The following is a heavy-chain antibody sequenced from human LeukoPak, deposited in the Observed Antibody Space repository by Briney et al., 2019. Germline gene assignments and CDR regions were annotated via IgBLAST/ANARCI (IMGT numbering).Heavy chain of an antibody. V-gene: IGHV3-7*01. CDR1: GFIFSSYG. Sequence: GGSLRLSCSASGFIFSSYGMHWVRQAPGKGLEWVANINLDGRQRFYVDSVKGRFTISRASTENSLYLQMNSLRVEDTAVYYCARDTDDFQGLDIWGQGTVVTVSS. D-gene: IGHD3-3*01. CDR2: INLDGRQR. CDR3: ARDTDDFQGLDI. J-gene: IGHJ3*02.